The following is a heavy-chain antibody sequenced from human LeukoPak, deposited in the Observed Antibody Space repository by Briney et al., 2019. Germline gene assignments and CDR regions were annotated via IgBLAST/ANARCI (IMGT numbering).Heavy chain of an antibody. V-gene: IGHV1-69*05. CDR1: GGSFNNYA. CDR3: ARIEDSTHGLLDY. J-gene: IGHJ4*02. D-gene: IGHD5-12*01. CDR2: FIPFSGTS. Sequence: SVKVSCKAPGGSFNNYAISWVRQAPGHGLEWMGRFIPFSGTSVYAHKFQARVTITMDESTAYMELSSLRPEDTAVYYCARIEDSTHGLLDYWGQGTLVTVSS.